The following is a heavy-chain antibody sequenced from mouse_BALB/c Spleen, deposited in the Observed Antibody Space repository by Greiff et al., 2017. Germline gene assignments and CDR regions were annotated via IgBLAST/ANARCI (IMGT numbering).Heavy chain of an antibody. CDR1: GFNIKDTY. CDR2: IDPANGNT. V-gene: IGHV14-3*02. CDR3: ARPLSTMITTAFAY. Sequence: EVQLQQSGAELVKPGASVKLSCTASGFNIKDTYMHWVKQRPEQGLEWIGRIDPANGNTKYDPKFQGKATITADTSSNTAYLQLSSLTSEDTAVYYCARPLSTMITTAFAYWGQGTLVTVSA. J-gene: IGHJ3*01. D-gene: IGHD2-4*01.